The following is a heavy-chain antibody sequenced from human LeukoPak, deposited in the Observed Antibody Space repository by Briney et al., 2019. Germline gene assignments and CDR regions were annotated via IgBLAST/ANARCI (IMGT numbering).Heavy chain of an antibody. V-gene: IGHV3-30*02. CDR2: IRYDGSNK. CDR1: GFTFSSYG. J-gene: IGHJ4*02. CDR3: ARGSNWNNGGFDY. D-gene: IGHD1/OR15-1a*01. Sequence: PGGSLRLSCAASGFTFSSYGMHWVRQAPGKGLEWVGFIRYDGSNKYYADSVKGRLTISRDNVKNTLHLQMSSLRAEDTAIYYCARGSNWNNGGFDYWGQGTLVTVSA.